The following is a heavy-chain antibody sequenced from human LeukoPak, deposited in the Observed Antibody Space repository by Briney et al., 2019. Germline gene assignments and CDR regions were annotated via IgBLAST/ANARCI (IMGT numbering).Heavy chain of an antibody. Sequence: PGGSLRLSCAASGFTVSSNYMSWVRQAPGKGLEWVSYISFSGSPTQYADSVKGRFTISRDNSKNTLYLQMNSLRAEDTPVYYCAKDRDGYNYYWGQGTLVTVSS. D-gene: IGHD5-24*01. V-gene: IGHV3-23*01. CDR2: ISFSGSPT. CDR3: AKDRDGYNYY. J-gene: IGHJ4*02. CDR1: GFTVSSNY.